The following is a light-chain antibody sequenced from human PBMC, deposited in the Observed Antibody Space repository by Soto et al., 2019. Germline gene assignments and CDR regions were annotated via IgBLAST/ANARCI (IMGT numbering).Light chain of an antibody. CDR3: SSYAGSNNFV. Sequence: QSALTQPPSASGSPGQSVTISCTGTSSDVRDYNYVSWYQQHPGKAPKLMIYEVSKRPSGVPDRFSGSKSGNTASLTVSGLQAEDEADSYCSSYAGSNNFVFGGGTKPTVL. CDR1: SSDVRDYNY. CDR2: EVS. V-gene: IGLV2-8*01. J-gene: IGLJ2*01.